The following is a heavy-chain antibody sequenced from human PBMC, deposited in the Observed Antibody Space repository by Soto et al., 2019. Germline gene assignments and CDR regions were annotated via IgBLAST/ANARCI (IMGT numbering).Heavy chain of an antibody. J-gene: IGHJ4*02. D-gene: IGHD3-3*01. CDR2: ISSSGSTI. CDR3: AATVAFLELSFH. CDR1: GFTFSSYE. Sequence: PGGSLRLSCAASGFTFSSYEMNWVRQAPGKGLEWVSYISSSGSTIYYADSVKGRFTISRDNAKNSLYLQMNSLRVEDTAVYYCAATVAFLELSFHWGQGTLVTVSS. V-gene: IGHV3-48*03.